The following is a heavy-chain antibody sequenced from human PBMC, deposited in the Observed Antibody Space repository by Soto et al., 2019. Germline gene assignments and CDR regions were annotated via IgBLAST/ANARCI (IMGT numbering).Heavy chain of an antibody. CDR1: GFTFSSYG. D-gene: IGHD4-17*01. CDR3: AKAGRTSNYYGGDC. J-gene: IGHJ4*02. V-gene: IGHV3-23*01. CDR2: ISGSGGST. Sequence: PGGSLRLSCAASGFTFSSYGVSWVRQAPGKGLEWVSAISGSGGSTYYADSVKGRFTISRDNSKNTLFLQMNSLRAEDTALYYCAKAGRTSNYYGGDCWGQGTLVTVSS.